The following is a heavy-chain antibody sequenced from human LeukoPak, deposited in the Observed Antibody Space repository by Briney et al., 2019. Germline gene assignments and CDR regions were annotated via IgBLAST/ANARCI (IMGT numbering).Heavy chain of an antibody. CDR2: ISGSGGST. CDR1: GFTFSSYA. V-gene: IGHV3-23*01. Sequence: GGSLRLSCAAPGFTFSSYAMSWVRQAPGKGLEWVSAISGSGGSTYYADSVKGRFTISRDNSKNTLYLQMNSLRAEDTAVYYCAKDADARGASRLLWFGELPDYWGQGTLVTVSS. D-gene: IGHD3-10*01. J-gene: IGHJ4*02. CDR3: AKDADARGASRLLWFGELPDY.